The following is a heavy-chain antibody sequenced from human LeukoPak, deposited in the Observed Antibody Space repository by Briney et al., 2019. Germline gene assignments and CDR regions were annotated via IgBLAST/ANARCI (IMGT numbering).Heavy chain of an antibody. CDR2: INHSGST. CDR3: AREEVGTVIYAFDI. J-gene: IGHJ3*02. Sequence: NPSETLSLTCAVYGGSFSGYYWSWIRQPPGKGLEWIGEINHSGSTNYNPSLKSRVTISVDTSKNQFSLKLSSVTAADTAVYYCAREEVGTVIYAFDIWGQGTMVTVSS. D-gene: IGHD4-17*01. V-gene: IGHV4-34*01. CDR1: GGSFSGYY.